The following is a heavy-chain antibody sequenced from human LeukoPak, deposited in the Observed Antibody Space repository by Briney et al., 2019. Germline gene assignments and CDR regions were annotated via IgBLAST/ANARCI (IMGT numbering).Heavy chain of an antibody. V-gene: IGHV3-74*01. D-gene: IGHD3-16*01. CDR3: ARSIGGGGAY. CDR1: GLTFSGHW. J-gene: IGHJ4*02. Sequence: PGGSRRLSCAASGLTFSGHWMHWVRQAPGKGLVWVSHINNDGSTTNYADSVTGRFTISRDNAKNTLYLQMNSLTAEDTAVYYCARSIGGGGAYWGQGTLVTVSS. CDR2: INNDGSTT.